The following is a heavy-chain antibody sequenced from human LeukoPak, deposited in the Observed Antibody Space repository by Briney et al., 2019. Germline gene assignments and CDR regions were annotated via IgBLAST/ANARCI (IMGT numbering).Heavy chain of an antibody. CDR2: VGGGGDTT. V-gene: IGHV3-23*01. CDR1: GFTFTNYG. CDR3: AKIVDEGVDY. J-gene: IGHJ4*02. D-gene: IGHD2-15*01. Sequence: GGSLRLSCAASGFTFTNYGMTWVRQAPGKGLEWVSAVGGGGDTTYYADSVKGPFTISRDNSKNTVYLQMNFLRAEDTALYYCAKIVDEGVDYWGQGTLVTVSS.